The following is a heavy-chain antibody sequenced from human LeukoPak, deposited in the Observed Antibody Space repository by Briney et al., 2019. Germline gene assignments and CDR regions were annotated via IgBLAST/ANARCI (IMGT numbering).Heavy chain of an antibody. Sequence: SETLSLTCTVSGGSISSYYWSWVRQPPGKGLEWIGFVYYTGSTNYSPSLKSRVTISVDTSKNQFSLKLRSVTAEDTAVYYCAKSDGRFGYYYMDVWGKGTTVTVSS. J-gene: IGHJ6*03. CDR3: AKSDGRFGYYYMDV. CDR1: GGSISSYY. D-gene: IGHD3-10*01. V-gene: IGHV4-59*01. CDR2: VYYTGST.